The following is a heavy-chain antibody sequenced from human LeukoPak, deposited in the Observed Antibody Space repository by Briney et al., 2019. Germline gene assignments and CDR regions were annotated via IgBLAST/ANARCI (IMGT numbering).Heavy chain of an antibody. Sequence: GGSLRLSCAASGFTVSSYWMSWVRQAPGKGLEWVANIKQDGSQKYCVDSVQGRFTISRDNAKNSLYLQMNSLRAEDTAVYYCARGGNYGYYYYYYMDVWGKGATVTVSS. V-gene: IGHV3-7*01. CDR2: IKQDGSQK. CDR1: GFTVSSYW. J-gene: IGHJ6*03. CDR3: ARGGNYGYYYYYYMDV. D-gene: IGHD3-10*01.